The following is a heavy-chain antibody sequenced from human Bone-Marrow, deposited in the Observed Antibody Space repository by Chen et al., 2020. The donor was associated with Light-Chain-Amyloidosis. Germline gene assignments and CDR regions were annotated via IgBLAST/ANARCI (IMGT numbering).Heavy chain of an antibody. J-gene: IGHJ6*02. D-gene: IGHD3-3*01. Sequence: EVQLVESGGGLVKPGGSLRLSCAASGFTFSSYSMIWVRQAPGKGLEWVSSISSSSSYIYYADSVKGRFTISRDNAKNSLYLQMNSLRAEDTAVYYCARDFRWGVVIYYYGMDVWGQGTTVTVSS. CDR2: ISSSSSYI. CDR1: GFTFSSYS. CDR3: ARDFRWGVVIYYYGMDV. V-gene: IGHV3-21*01.